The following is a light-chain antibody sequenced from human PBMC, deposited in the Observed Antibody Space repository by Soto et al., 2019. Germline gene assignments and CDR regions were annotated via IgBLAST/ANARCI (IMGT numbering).Light chain of an antibody. CDR3: HQRQSWPRT. J-gene: IGKJ1*01. CDR2: QTS. CDR1: QYINTR. V-gene: IGKV3-11*01. Sequence: WTQSHATRSSLPGSRVIGSCRASQYINTRLAWYQHRPCQAPRLVIYQTSIRAAGIPARFSASGSGTDFALTLRDVQPEDFALYYCHQRQSWPRTFGQGTKVDIK.